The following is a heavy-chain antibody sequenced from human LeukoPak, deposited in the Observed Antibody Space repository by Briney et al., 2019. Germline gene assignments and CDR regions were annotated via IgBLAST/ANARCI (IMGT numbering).Heavy chain of an antibody. CDR3: ARQVGAPRQVFWFDP. D-gene: IGHD1-26*01. V-gene: IGHV3-21*01. CDR1: GFTFSSYS. J-gene: IGHJ5*02. Sequence: SGGSLRLSCAASGFTFSSYSMNWVRQAPGKGLEWVSSISSSSSYIYYADSVKGRFTISRDNAKNSLYLQMNSLRAEDTAVYYCARQVGAPRQVFWFDPWGQGTLVTVSS. CDR2: ISSSSSYI.